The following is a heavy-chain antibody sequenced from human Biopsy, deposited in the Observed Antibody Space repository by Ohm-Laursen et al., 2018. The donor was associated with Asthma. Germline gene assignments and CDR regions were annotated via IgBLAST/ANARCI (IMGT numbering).Heavy chain of an antibody. J-gene: IGHJ6*02. CDR2: LIPVLGTP. Sequence: SVKVSCKASGYTVTRYAISWVRQAPGQGLEWMGGLIPVLGTPDHAQMFEGRVTITADESTSTAYMELSSLRSEDTAVYYCARGYSGTDRIVYYYSGLEVWGQGTTVTVSS. CDR1: GYTVTRYA. CDR3: ARGYSGTDRIVYYYSGLEV. V-gene: IGHV1-69*13. D-gene: IGHD5-12*01.